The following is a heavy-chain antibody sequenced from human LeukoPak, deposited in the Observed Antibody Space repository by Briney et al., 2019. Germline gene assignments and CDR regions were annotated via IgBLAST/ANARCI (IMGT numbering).Heavy chain of an antibody. CDR2: IWYDGSNK. Sequence: GGSLKLSCAASGFTFSSYGMHWVRQAPGKGLEWVAVIWYDGSNKYYADSVKGRFTISRDNSKNTLYLQMNSLRAEDTAVYYCARESNYVYDWGQGTLVTVSS. CDR1: GFTFSSYG. V-gene: IGHV3-33*01. J-gene: IGHJ4*02. D-gene: IGHD4-11*01. CDR3: ARESNYVYD.